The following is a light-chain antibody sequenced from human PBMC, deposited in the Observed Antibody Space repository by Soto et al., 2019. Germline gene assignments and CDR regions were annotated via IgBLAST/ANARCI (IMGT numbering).Light chain of an antibody. J-gene: IGLJ2*01. Sequence: SYELTQPPPVSVSPGQTASITCSGDKLGDKYACWYQQKPGQSPVLVIYQDSKRPSGIPERFSGSNSGNTATLTISGTQAMDEADYYCQAWDSPVVVFGGGTKLTVL. CDR1: KLGDKY. CDR3: QAWDSPVVV. V-gene: IGLV3-1*01. CDR2: QDS.